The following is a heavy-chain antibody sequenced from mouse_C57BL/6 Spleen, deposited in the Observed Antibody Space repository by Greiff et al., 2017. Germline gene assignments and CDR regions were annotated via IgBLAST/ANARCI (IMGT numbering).Heavy chain of an antibody. V-gene: IGHV1-52*01. CDR3: AREGTDAMDY. D-gene: IGHD2-14*01. CDR2: IDPSDSDT. CDR1: GYTFTSYW. J-gene: IGHJ4*01. Sequence: QVQLQQPGAELVRPGSSVKLSCKASGYTFTSYWMHWVKQRPIQGLEWIGNIDPSDSDTHYNQKFKDKATLTVDKSSSTAYMQLSSLTSEDSAVYYCAREGTDAMDYWGQGTSVTVSS.